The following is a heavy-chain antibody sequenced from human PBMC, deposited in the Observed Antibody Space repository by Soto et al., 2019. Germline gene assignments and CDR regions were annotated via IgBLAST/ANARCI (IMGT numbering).Heavy chain of an antibody. CDR1: GFTVSNNY. CDR3: ARNSGSKLGPRTAGEGH. CDR2: IYSGGTT. V-gene: IGHV3-66*01. D-gene: IGHD7-27*01. J-gene: IGHJ4*02. Sequence: EVQLVESGGALVQPGGSLRLSCAASGFTVSNNYMSCVRQAPGKGLEWVSLIYSGGTTSYADSVKGRFTISRDSSKNTLNLQMNSLRAEDTAVYYCARNSGSKLGPRTAGEGHWGQGTLVTVSS.